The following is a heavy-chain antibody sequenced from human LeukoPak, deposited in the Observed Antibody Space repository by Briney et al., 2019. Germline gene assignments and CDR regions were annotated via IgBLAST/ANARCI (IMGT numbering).Heavy chain of an antibody. V-gene: IGHV3-20*04. D-gene: IGHD7-27*01. J-gene: IGHJ4*02. CDR3: ARDLGNSISFFDY. CDR1: GSTFDDSG. Sequence: GGSLRLSCAASGSTFDDSGMSWVRLAPGKGLEWVSGITWNGGRTGSADSVKGRFTISRDNAKNSLYLQMSSLRAEDAALYYCARDLGNSISFFDYWGQGTLVTVSS. CDR2: ITWNGGRT.